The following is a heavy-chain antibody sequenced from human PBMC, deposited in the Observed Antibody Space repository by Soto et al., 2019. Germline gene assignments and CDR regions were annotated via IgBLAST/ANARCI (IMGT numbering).Heavy chain of an antibody. J-gene: IGHJ6*02. V-gene: IGHV1-2*02. Sequence: ASVKISCKASGYTFTGYYMHWVRQAPGQGLEWMGWIKPNSGGTKYAQKFQGRVTMTRDTSISTAYMELSRLRSDDTAVYYCARESGYPQGNYGMDVWGQGTKVTVSS. D-gene: IGHD3-22*01. CDR2: IKPNSGGT. CDR1: GYTFTGYY. CDR3: ARESGYPQGNYGMDV.